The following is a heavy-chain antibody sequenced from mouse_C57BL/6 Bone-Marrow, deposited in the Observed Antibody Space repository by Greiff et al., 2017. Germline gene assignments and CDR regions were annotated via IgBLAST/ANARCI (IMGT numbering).Heavy chain of an antibody. V-gene: IGHV1-50*01. J-gene: IGHJ3*01. CDR2: IDPSDSYT. CDR3: ARGQGVRSPWFAD. D-gene: IGHD5-1*01. Sequence: QVQLQQPGAELVKPGASVKLSCKASGYTFTSYWMQWVKRRPGQGLEWIGEIDPSDSYTNYNQKFKGKATLTVDTSSSTAYMQLSSLTSEDSAVYYCARGQGVRSPWFADWGQGTLVTVSA. CDR1: GYTFTSYW.